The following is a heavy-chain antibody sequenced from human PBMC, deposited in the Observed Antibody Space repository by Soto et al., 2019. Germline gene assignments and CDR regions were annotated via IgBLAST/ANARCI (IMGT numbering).Heavy chain of an antibody. Sequence: QVQLVQSGAEVKKPGASVKVSCKASGYTFTSYYMHWVRQAPGQGLEWMGIINPSGGSTSYAQKFQGRVTMTRDTSTSTVYMELSSLRSEDMAVYYCARDTHPAAADTYYFDFLGQGTLVTVFS. J-gene: IGHJ4*02. CDR1: GYTFTSYY. D-gene: IGHD6-13*01. V-gene: IGHV1-46*03. CDR3: ARDTHPAAADTYYFDF. CDR2: INPSGGST.